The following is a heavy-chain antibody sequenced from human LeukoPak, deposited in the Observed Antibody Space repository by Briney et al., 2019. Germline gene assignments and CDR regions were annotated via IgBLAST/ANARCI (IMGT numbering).Heavy chain of an antibody. V-gene: IGHV3-21*01. CDR2: ISSSSSYI. CDR3: ARDAHGSYYYTYYMEA. Sequence: GGSLRLSSAASGFTFSSYSMNWVRQAPGKGLEWVSSISSSSSYIYYADSVKGRFTISRDNAKNSLYLQMNSLRAEDTAVYYCARDAHGSYYYTYYMEASGKGTTVTVSS. D-gene: IGHD6-25*01. CDR1: GFTFSSYS. J-gene: IGHJ6*03.